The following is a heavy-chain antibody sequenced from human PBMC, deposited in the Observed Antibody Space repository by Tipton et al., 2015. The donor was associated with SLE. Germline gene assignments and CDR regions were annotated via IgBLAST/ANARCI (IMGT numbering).Heavy chain of an antibody. CDR3: AREVTQGGFDY. CDR2: IGGSGPI. D-gene: IGHD3-16*01. V-gene: IGHV3-48*01. J-gene: IGHJ4*02. CDR1: GFSLSSNS. Sequence: GSLRLSCAASGFSLSSNSIQWVRQAPGKGLEWVSTIGGSGPIYYADSVKGRFTISRDNSKNTLYLQMNSLRAEDTAVYYCAREVTQGGFDYWGQGTLVTVSS.